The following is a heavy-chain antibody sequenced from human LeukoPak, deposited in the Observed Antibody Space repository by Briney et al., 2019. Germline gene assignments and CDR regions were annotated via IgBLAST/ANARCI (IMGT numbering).Heavy chain of an antibody. J-gene: IGHJ5*02. Sequence: PGGSLRLSCAASGFTFSDYYMSWIRQAPGKGLEWVSYISSSGSTIYYADSVKGRFTISRDNAKNSLYLQTNSLRAEDTAVYYCARDSDIVVVPAAMRWFDPWGQGTLVTVSS. CDR3: ARDSDIVVVPAAMRWFDP. CDR1: GFTFSDYY. D-gene: IGHD2-2*01. CDR2: ISSSGSTI. V-gene: IGHV3-11*04.